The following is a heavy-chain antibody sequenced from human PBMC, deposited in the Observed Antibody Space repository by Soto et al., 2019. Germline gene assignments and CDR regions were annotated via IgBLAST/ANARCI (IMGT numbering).Heavy chain of an antibody. CDR2: IIRFIGTA. J-gene: IGHJ6*02. CDR3: ARVVMIKVAASYYYGMDV. Sequence: QVQLVQSGAEVKKPGSSVTVSCKASGGTFSSYAISWVRQAPGQGLEWMGRIIRFIGTANYAQKFQGRVTITADESTSTAYMELTSLRSEDTAVYYCARVVMIKVAASYYYGMDVWGQATTVTVSS. D-gene: IGHD3-16*01. CDR1: GGTFSSYA. V-gene: IGHV1-69*18.